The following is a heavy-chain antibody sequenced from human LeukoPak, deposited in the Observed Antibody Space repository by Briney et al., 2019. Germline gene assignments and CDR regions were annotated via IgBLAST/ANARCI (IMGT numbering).Heavy chain of an antibody. Sequence: GGSLRLSCAASGFTFSGYAIHWVRQAPGKGLEYVSTITSNGGSTYYANSVKGRFTISRDNSKNTLYPQMGSLRAEDMAVYYCARGRDYGDSPDAFDIWGQGTMVTVSS. CDR1: GFTFSGYA. V-gene: IGHV3-64*01. D-gene: IGHD4-17*01. CDR2: ITSNGGST. J-gene: IGHJ3*02. CDR3: ARGRDYGDSPDAFDI.